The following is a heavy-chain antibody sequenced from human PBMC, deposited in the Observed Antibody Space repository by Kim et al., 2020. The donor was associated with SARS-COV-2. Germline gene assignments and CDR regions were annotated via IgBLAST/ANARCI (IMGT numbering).Heavy chain of an antibody. CDR3: AKDRGITMVRGVVSYYFDY. Sequence: KGRFTISRDNCKNTLYLQMNSLRAEDTAVYYCAKDRGITMVRGVVSYYFDYWGQGTLVTVSS. J-gene: IGHJ4*02. D-gene: IGHD3-10*01. V-gene: IGHV3-23*01.